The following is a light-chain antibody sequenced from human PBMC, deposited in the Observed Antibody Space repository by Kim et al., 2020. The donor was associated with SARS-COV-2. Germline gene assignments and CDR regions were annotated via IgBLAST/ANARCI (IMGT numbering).Light chain of an antibody. V-gene: IGLV3-19*01. Sequence: SSELTQDPAVSVALGQTVRITCQGDSLRSYYATWYQQKPGQAPILVIYGKNNRPSGIPDRFSGSSSGNTASLTITGTKAGDEADYYSNSRDSNDNVVFDG. J-gene: IGLJ2*01. CDR2: GKN. CDR3: NSRDSNDNVV. CDR1: SLRSYY.